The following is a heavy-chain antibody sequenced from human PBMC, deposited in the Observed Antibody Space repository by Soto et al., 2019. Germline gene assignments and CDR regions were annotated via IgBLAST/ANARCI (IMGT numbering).Heavy chain of an antibody. CDR2: ISGSGEST. Sequence: EVQLLESGGGLLQPGGSLRLSCAASGFTFSSYAMNWVRQAPGKGLEWVSSISGSGESTFYADSVKGRFTISRDNSKNTLFLQMNSLRAEDTAVYYCAKEGGPWPGWFDPWGQGTLVTVSS. CDR1: GFTFSSYA. CDR3: AKEGGPWPGWFDP. J-gene: IGHJ5*02. D-gene: IGHD3-16*01. V-gene: IGHV3-23*01.